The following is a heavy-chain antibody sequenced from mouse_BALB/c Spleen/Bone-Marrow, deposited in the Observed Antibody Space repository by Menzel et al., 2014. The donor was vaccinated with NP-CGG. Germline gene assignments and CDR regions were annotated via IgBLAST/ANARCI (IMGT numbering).Heavy chain of an antibody. V-gene: IGHV1-9*01. J-gene: IGHJ1*01. D-gene: IGHD1-1*01. CDR2: ILPGSGST. CDR3: AREDGLWYFDV. CDR1: GYTFSSYR. Sequence: QVQLKQSGAELMKPGASVKISCKATGYTFSSYRIEWVKQRPGHGLEWIGEILPGSGSTNYNEKFKGKATFTADTSSNTAYMQLSSLTSEDSAVYYCAREDGLWYFDVWGAGTTATVSS.